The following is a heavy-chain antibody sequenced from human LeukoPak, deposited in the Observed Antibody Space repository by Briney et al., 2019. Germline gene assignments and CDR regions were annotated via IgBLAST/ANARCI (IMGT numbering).Heavy chain of an antibody. CDR2: IYTSGTT. CDR3: ARVPYYYDSSGYHYYFDY. J-gene: IGHJ4*02. D-gene: IGHD3-22*01. V-gene: IGHV4-61*02. Sequence: SQTLSLTCTVSGGSISSGGYYWSWIRQPAGKGLEWIGRIYTSGTTNYNPSLKSRVTMSVDTSKKQFSLKLSSVTAADTAVYYCARVPYYYDSSGYHYYFDYWGQGTLVTVSS. CDR1: GGSISSGGYY.